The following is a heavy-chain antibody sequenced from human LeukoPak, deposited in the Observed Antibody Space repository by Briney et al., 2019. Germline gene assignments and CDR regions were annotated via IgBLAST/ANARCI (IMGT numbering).Heavy chain of an antibody. V-gene: IGHV3-53*01. CDR1: GFTVSSNY. D-gene: IGHD3-10*01. CDR2: IYSGGST. J-gene: IGHJ4*02. CDR3: ARAHHYYGSGSHFDY. Sequence: GGSLRLSCAASGFTVSSNYMSWVRQAPGKGLEWVSVIYSGGSTYYADSVKGRFTISRDNSKNTLYLQMNSLRAEDTAVYYCARAHHYYGSGSHFDYRGQGTLVTVSS.